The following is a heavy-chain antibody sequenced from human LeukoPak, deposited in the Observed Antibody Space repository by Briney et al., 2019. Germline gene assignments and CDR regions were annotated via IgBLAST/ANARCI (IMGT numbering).Heavy chain of an antibody. Sequence: SQTLSLTCTVSGGSISSGSYYWSWIRQPAGKGLEWIGRIYTSGSTNYDPSLESRVTISVDTSKNQFSLKLSSVTAADTAVYYCARAGDYVWGSYRLWGQGTLVTVSS. CDR1: GGSISSGSYY. CDR3: ARAGDYVWGSYRL. V-gene: IGHV4-61*02. D-gene: IGHD3-16*02. CDR2: IYTSGST. J-gene: IGHJ4*02.